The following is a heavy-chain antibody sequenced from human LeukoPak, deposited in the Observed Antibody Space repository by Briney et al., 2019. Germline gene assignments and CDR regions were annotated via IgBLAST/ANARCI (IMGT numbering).Heavy chain of an antibody. J-gene: IGHJ4*02. CDR2: IYYSGGT. CDR3: ASSGTGGYFDY. Sequence: SETLSLTCTGSGCSISSYYWSWIRQPPGKGLEWIGYIYYSGGTNYNPSLKSRVTISVDTSKSQFSLKLSSVTAADTAVYYCASSGTGGYFDYWGQGTLVTVSS. V-gene: IGHV4-59*01. D-gene: IGHD3/OR15-3a*01. CDR1: GCSISSYY.